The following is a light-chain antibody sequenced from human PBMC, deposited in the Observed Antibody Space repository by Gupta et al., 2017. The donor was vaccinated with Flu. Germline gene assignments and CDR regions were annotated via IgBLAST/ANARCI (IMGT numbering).Light chain of an antibody. CDR1: QSISSW. V-gene: IGKV1-5*03. Sequence: DLQMTQSPSTLSASVGDRVTITCRASQSISSWLAWYQQKPGKAPKLLIYKASSLESGVPSRFSGSGSGTEFTLTISSLQPDDFATYYCQQRWTFGQGTKVEIK. CDR2: KAS. CDR3: QQRWT. J-gene: IGKJ1*01.